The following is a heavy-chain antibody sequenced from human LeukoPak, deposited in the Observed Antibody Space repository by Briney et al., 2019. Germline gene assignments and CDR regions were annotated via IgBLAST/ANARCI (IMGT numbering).Heavy chain of an antibody. CDR1: GGTFSSYA. Sequence: SVKVSSKASGGTFSSYAISWVRQAPGQGLEWMGGIIPIFGTANYAQKFQGRVTITADESTSTAYMELSSLRSEDTAVYYCARRNPNLRRAFDIWGQGTMVTVSS. D-gene: IGHD1-14*01. J-gene: IGHJ3*02. CDR2: IIPIFGTA. CDR3: ARRNPNLRRAFDI. V-gene: IGHV1-69*13.